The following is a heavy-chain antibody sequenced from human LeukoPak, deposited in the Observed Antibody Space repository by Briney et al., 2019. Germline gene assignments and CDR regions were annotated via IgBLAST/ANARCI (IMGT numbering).Heavy chain of an antibody. V-gene: IGHV4-34*01. CDR1: GGSFSGYY. CDR2: INHSGST. D-gene: IGHD6-13*01. J-gene: IGHJ4*02. CDR3: ARRGIAAAGTHFDY. Sequence: SETLSLTCAVYGGSFSGYYWSWIRQPPGKGLEWIGEINHSGSTNYNPSLKSRVTISVDTSKNQFSLKLSSVTAADTAVYYCARRGIAAAGTHFDYWGQGTLVTVSS.